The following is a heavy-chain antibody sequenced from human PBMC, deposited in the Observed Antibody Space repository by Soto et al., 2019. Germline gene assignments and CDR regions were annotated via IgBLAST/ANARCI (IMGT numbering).Heavy chain of an antibody. V-gene: IGHV1-18*01. J-gene: IGHJ2*01. Sequence: QVPLVQSGAEVKKPGASVKVSCKASGYTFTSYGISWVRQAPGQGLEWMGWISAYNGNTNYAQKLQGRVTMTTDTSTSTAYMELRSLRSDDTAVYYCARELWSRSLTPNHWYFDLWGRGTLVTVS. CDR3: ARELWSRSLTPNHWYFDL. D-gene: IGHD5-18*01. CDR1: GYTFTSYG. CDR2: ISAYNGNT.